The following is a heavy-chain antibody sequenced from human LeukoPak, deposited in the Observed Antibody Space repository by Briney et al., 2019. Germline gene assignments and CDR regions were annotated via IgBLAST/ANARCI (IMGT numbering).Heavy chain of an antibody. CDR2: IFYSGST. CDR3: ARHSGSTPFDY. V-gene: IGHV4-59*08. Sequence: PSETLSLTCTVSGGSISNYYWTWIRQPPGKGLEWIGHIFYSGSTNYDPSLKSRVTISVDRSKNQFSLKLTSVTAADTAVYYCARHSGSTPFDYWGQGTLVTVSS. CDR1: GGSISNYY. J-gene: IGHJ4*02. D-gene: IGHD1-26*01.